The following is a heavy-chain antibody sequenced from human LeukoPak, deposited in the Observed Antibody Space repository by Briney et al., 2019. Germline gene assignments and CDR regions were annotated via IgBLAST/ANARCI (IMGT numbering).Heavy chain of an antibody. Sequence: ASVKVSCKASGGTFSSYAISWVRQAPGQGLEWMGRIIPILGIANYAQKFQGRVTITADKSTSTAYMELSSLRSEDTAVYYCARDRPGFDAFDIWGQGTMVTVSS. CDR3: ARDRPGFDAFDI. J-gene: IGHJ3*02. CDR2: IIPILGIA. CDR1: GGTFSSYA. V-gene: IGHV1-69*04.